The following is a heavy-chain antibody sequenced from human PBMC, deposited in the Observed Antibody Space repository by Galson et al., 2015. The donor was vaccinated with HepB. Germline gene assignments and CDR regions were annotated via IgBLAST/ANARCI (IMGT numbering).Heavy chain of an antibody. D-gene: IGHD6-13*01. CDR2: IKNKNDGGTT. J-gene: IGHJ4*02. Sequence: SLRLSCAASGFTLSNAWMNWVRQAPGKGLEWVGRIKNKNDGGTTDYAAPVKGRFIVSRDDSRNTLYLHMNRLKTEDTAVCYCASGDSSSWYGDFGNWGQGTLVTVSS. CDR3: ASGDSSSWYGDFGN. V-gene: IGHV3-15*07. CDR1: GFTLSNAW.